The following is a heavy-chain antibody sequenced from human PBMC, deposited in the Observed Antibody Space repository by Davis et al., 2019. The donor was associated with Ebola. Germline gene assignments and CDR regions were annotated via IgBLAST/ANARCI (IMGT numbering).Heavy chain of an antibody. CDR3: AKGDGDFDY. CDR1: GFTFDDHA. CDR2: FSWNGGSF. V-gene: IGHV3-9*01. J-gene: IGHJ4*02. D-gene: IGHD4-17*01. Sequence: SLKISCAVSGFTFDDHAMHWVRQAPGKGLEWVSGFSWNGGSFGYADSVKGRFTISRDNSKNTLYLQMNSLRAEDTAVYYCAKGDGDFDYWGQGTLVTVSS.